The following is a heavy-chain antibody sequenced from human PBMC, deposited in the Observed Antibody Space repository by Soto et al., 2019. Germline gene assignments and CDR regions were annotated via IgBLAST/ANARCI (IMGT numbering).Heavy chain of an antibody. D-gene: IGHD6-13*01. Sequence: PGGSLRLSSAASGFTLSSYAMSWVRQAPGKGLEWVSAISGSGGSTYYADSVKGRFTISRDNSKNTLYLQMNSLRAEDTAVYYCAKFRAAAGSTQSYNWFDPWGQGTLVTVSS. CDR3: AKFRAAAGSTQSYNWFDP. J-gene: IGHJ5*02. CDR1: GFTLSSYA. CDR2: ISGSGGST. V-gene: IGHV3-23*01.